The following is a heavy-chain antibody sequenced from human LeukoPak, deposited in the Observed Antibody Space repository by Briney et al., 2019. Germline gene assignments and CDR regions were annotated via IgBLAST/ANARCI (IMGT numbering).Heavy chain of an antibody. CDR2: ISYSGST. CDR3: ARYCSSAKCLDN. J-gene: IGHJ4*02. D-gene: IGHD2-2*01. CDR1: GGSISTYY. V-gene: IGHV4-59*01. Sequence: PSETLSLTCIVSGGSISTYYWSWIGQPPGKGLEWIGYISYSGSTNYNPSLKSRVTISVDTSKKQFSLKLSSVTAADTAVYYCARYCSSAKCLDNWGQGTLVTVSS.